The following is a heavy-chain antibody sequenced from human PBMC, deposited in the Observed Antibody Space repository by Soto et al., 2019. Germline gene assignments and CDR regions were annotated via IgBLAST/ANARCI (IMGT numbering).Heavy chain of an antibody. CDR1: EFTFDKYY. V-gene: IGHV3-7*01. CDR2: IKPDGSEQ. J-gene: IGHJ6*02. D-gene: IGHD1-20*01. Sequence: GGSLRLYCAASEFTFDKYYMTWVRQAPGKGPEWVANIKPDGSEQYYVDSVKGRFTISRDNANNSLYLQMNSLRAEDTAVYFCARGNWNYYYGFDVWGQGTTVPVPS. CDR3: ARGNWNYYYGFDV.